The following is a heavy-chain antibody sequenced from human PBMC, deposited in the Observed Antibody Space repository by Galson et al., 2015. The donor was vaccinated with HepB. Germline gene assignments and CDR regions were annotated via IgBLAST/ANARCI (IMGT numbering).Heavy chain of an antibody. CDR1: GFTFSNYY. D-gene: IGHD6-19*01. V-gene: IGHV3-11*01. CDR3: ARSHWLSPKVVEY. J-gene: IGHJ4*02. CDR2: ISSSARSI. Sequence: SLRLSCAASGFTFSNYYMSWIRQAPGKGLEWVSYISSSARSIYHADSVKGRFTVSRDNAKNSLYLQMNSLRAEDTAVYYCARSHWLSPKVVEYGSQGTLVAVS.